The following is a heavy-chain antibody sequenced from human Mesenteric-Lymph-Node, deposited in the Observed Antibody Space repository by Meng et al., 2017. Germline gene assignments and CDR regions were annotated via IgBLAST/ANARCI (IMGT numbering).Heavy chain of an antibody. V-gene: IGHV1-46*01. CDR3: ARTNYDSSGYYGMDV. J-gene: IGHJ6*02. D-gene: IGHD3-22*01. CDR1: GFTFSSYA. CDR2: INPSGGST. Sequence: GESLKISCAASGFTFSSYAMHWVRQAPGQGLEWMGIINPSGGSTSYAQKFQGRVTMTRDTSTSTVYMELSSLRSEDTAVYYCARTNYDSSGYYGMDVWGQGTTVTVSS.